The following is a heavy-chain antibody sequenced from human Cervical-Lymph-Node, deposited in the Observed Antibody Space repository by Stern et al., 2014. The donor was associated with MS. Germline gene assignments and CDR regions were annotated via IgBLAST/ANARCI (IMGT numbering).Heavy chain of an antibody. J-gene: IGHJ4*02. CDR2: IYYSGRT. CDR1: GGSISSGGYY. D-gene: IGHD3-10*01. Sequence: QVQLQESGPGLVKPSQTLSLTCTVSGGSISSGGYYWSWIRQHPGKGLEWIGYIYYSGRTYYNPSLKSRVTISVGTSKNQFSLKLSSVTAADTAVYYCARDRRVEFGELLSYYFDYWGQGTLVTVSS. CDR3: ARDRRVEFGELLSYYFDY. V-gene: IGHV4-31*03.